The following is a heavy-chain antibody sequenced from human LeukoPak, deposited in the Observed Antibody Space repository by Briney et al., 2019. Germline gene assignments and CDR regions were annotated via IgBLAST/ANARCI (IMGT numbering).Heavy chain of an antibody. J-gene: IGHJ6*02. V-gene: IGHV4-59*12. D-gene: IGHD6-13*01. Sequence: SETLSLTCTVSRGSIYSFYWTWIRQPPGKGLEWIGYIYHSGSTYYNPSLKSRVTISVDRSKNQFSLKLSSVTAADTAVYYCARAPLAAAGAYYYYGMDVWGQGTTVTVSS. CDR1: RGSIYSFY. CDR3: ARAPLAAAGAYYYYGMDV. CDR2: IYHSGST.